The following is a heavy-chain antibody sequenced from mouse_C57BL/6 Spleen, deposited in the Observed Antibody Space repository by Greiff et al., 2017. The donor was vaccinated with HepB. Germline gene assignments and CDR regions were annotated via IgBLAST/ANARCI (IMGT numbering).Heavy chain of an antibody. CDR2: INYDGSST. CDR1: GFTFSDYY. CDR3: ARGRGTTVVAHWYFDV. V-gene: IGHV5-16*01. Sequence: EVKVVESEGGLVQPGSSMKLSCTASGFTFSDYYMAWVRQVPEKGLEWVANINYDGSSTYYLDSLKSRFIISRDNAKNILYLQMSSLKSEDTATYYCARGRGTTVVAHWYFDVWGTGTTVTVSS. J-gene: IGHJ1*03. D-gene: IGHD1-1*01.